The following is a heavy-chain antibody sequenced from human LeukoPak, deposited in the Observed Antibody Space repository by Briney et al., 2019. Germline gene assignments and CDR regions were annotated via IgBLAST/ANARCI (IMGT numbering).Heavy chain of an antibody. D-gene: IGHD3-16*01. CDR1: GGSISGTNW. Sequence: NTSGTLSLTCGVSGGSISGTNWWSWVRQPPGQGLEWIGEISLAGQTNYNPSLNGRATMSLDKSSNQLSLHLTSVTAADTATFFCSREIGPFCPFGYWCQGTLLIDSS. CDR3: SREIGPFCPFGY. J-gene: IGHJ4*02. V-gene: IGHV4-4*02. CDR2: ISLAGQT.